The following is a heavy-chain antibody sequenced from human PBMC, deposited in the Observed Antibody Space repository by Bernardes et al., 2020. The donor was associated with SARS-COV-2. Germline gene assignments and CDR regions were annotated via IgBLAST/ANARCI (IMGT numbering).Heavy chain of an antibody. CDR1: GASVSSAPYH. Sequence: SETLSLTCTVSGASVSSAPYHWSWIRQPPGKGLEWIGHAFYSGSNKYNPSLKSRVSISEDTSNNQFSLTLTSVTAADTAIYFCLAYMQGGGGLGSWGQGTLVSVSS. CDR3: LAYMQGGGGLGS. V-gene: IGHV4-61*01. J-gene: IGHJ5*02. CDR2: AFYSGSN. D-gene: IGHD3-16*01.